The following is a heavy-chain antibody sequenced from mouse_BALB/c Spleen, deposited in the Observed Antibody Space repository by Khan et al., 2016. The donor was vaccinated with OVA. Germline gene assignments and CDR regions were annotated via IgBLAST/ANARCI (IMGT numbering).Heavy chain of an antibody. J-gene: IGHJ2*01. Sequence: QVQLQQPGAELVKPGASVKLSCKASGYTFTSYWMHWVKQRPGQGLEWIGEIDPSASYTNYNQKFKGKATLTVDNSSSTAYMQLSSLTSEDSAVYYCARSSYYNYFDYRGQGTTLTVSS. CDR2: IDPSASYT. CDR3: ARSSYYNYFDY. V-gene: IGHV1-69*02. CDR1: GYTFTSYW. D-gene: IGHD2-12*01.